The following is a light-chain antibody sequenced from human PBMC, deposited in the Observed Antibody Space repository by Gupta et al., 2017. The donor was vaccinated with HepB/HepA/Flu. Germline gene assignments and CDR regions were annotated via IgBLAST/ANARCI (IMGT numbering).Light chain of an antibody. CDR1: TLRNYV. CDR3: NSREISGNHGV. Sequence: SSALTQDAAVSVALGQPVTITCQGDTLRNYVSRWYQQNPGQAPVLIICGENNRPSGLPDRFSGSTSGNTASLIITGAQAEDEADYYCNSREISGNHGVFGGGTKMTVL. CDR2: GEN. V-gene: IGLV3-19*01. J-gene: IGLJ3*02.